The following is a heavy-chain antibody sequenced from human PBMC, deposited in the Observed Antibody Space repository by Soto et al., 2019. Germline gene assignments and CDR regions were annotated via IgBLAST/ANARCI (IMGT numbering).Heavy chain of an antibody. V-gene: IGHV1-69*13. Sequence: SVKVSCKASGGTFSSYAISWVRQAPGQGLEWMGGIIPIFGTAYYAQKFQGRVTITADESTSTAYMELSSLRSEDTAVYYCARGLNYDILTGLDSYYYYYGMDVWGQGTTVTVSS. D-gene: IGHD3-9*01. J-gene: IGHJ6*02. CDR2: IIPIFGTA. CDR1: GGTFSSYA. CDR3: ARGLNYDILTGLDSYYYYYGMDV.